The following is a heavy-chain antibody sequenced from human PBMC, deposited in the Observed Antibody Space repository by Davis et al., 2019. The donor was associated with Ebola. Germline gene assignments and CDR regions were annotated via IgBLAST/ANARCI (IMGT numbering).Heavy chain of an antibody. D-gene: IGHD2-15*01. J-gene: IGHJ4*02. Sequence: HSQTPSLTCAISGDSVSSNSATWNWLRQSPSRGLQWLGRTYYRSKWSNDYAVSVKGRMTINPDTSKNQFSLQVHSVTPEDTAVYYCAREGGGLDHWGQGILVTVSS. CDR3: AREGGGLDH. V-gene: IGHV6-1*01. CDR2: TYYRSKWSN. CDR1: GDSVSSNSAT.